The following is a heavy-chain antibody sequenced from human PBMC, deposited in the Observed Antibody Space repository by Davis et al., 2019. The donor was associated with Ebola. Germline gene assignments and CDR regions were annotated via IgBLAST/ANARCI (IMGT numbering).Heavy chain of an antibody. CDR2: IYSGGST. V-gene: IGHV3-66*01. Sequence: GGSLRLSCAASGFTFSTAWMNWVRQAPGKGLEWVSVIYSGGSTYYADSVKGRFTISRDNSKNTLYLQMNSLRAEDTAVYYCARVYYYYYGMDVWGQGTTVTVSS. CDR3: ARVYYYYYGMDV. CDR1: GFTFSTAW. J-gene: IGHJ6*02.